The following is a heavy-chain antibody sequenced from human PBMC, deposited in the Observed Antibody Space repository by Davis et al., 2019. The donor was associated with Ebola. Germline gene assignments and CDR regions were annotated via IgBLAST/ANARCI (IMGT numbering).Heavy chain of an antibody. D-gene: IGHD2-15*01. J-gene: IGHJ4*02. V-gene: IGHV1-46*01. CDR1: GYTFTSYY. CDR2: INPSGGTT. CDR3: AREFCSGGSCYSYFDY. Sequence: ASVKVSCKASGYTFTSYYMHWVRQAPGQGLEWMGIINPSGGTTSYAQKFQGRVTMTRDTSISTAYMELSRLRSDDTAVYYCAREFCSGGSCYSYFDYWGQETLVTVSS.